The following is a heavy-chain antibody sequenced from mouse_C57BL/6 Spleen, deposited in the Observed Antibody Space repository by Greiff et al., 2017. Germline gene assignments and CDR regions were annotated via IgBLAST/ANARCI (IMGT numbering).Heavy chain of an antibody. CDR1: GFSFNTYA. CDR2: IRSKSNNYAT. V-gene: IGHV10-1*01. CDR3: VRHGHAPFLAMDY. J-gene: IGHJ4*01. Sequence: VQLQQSGGGLVQPKGSLKLSCAASGFSFNTYAMNWVRQAPGKGLEWVARIRSKSNNYATYYADSVKDRFTISRDDSESMLYLQMNNLKTEDTAMYYCVRHGHAPFLAMDYWGQGTSVTVSP.